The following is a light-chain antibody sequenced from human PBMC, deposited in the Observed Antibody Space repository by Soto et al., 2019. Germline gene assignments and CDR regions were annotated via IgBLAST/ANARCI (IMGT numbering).Light chain of an antibody. CDR3: QHYYNSWT. V-gene: IGKV4-1*01. Sequence: DIVMTQSPDSLAVYLGERATINCKSSQNIGNYLAWYQHKAGQPPKLLIDWASNRASGVPDRFTGSGSGTDFTLTISSLQAEDVAVYYCQHYYNSWTFGQGTQVEIK. CDR2: WAS. J-gene: IGKJ1*01. CDR1: QNIGNY.